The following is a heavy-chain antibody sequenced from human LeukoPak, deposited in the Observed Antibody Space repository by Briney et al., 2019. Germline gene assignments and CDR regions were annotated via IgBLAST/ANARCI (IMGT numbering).Heavy chain of an antibody. Sequence: GGSLRLSCAASGFTFSSYVMHWVRQAPGKGLEWVAIISYDGSNEYYADSVKGRFTISRDNSKNTLYLQLNTLRDEDTAVYYCAREGGTVVAGTFDYWGQGTLVTVSS. CDR2: ISYDGSNE. V-gene: IGHV3-30*04. CDR1: GFTFSSYV. D-gene: IGHD6-19*01. CDR3: AREGGTVVAGTFDY. J-gene: IGHJ4*02.